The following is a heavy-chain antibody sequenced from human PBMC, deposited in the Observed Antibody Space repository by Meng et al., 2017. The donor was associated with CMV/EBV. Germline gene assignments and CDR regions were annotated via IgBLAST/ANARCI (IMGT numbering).Heavy chain of an antibody. CDR1: GFTFSSYS. J-gene: IGHJ4*02. D-gene: IGHD6-6*01. Sequence: GESLKISCAASGFTFSSYSMNWVRQAPGKGLEWVSSNSSSSSYIYYADSVKGRFTISRDNAKNSLYLQMNSLRAEDTAVYYCARGAAARPIDYWGQGTLVTVSS. CDR3: ARGAAARPIDY. V-gene: IGHV3-21*01. CDR2: NSSSSSYI.